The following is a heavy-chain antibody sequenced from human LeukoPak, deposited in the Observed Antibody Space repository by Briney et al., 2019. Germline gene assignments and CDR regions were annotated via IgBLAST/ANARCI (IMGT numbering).Heavy chain of an antibody. J-gene: IGHJ3*02. CDR1: GFTFSSYA. CDR2: ISGSGGGT. D-gene: IGHD3-10*01. CDR3: AKRVDGSGSPSVGAFDI. V-gene: IGHV3-23*01. Sequence: GGPLRLSCAASGFTFSSYAMSWVRQAPGKGLEWVSAISGSGGGTYYADSVKGRFTISRDHSKNTLYLQMNSLRAEDTAVYYSAKRVDGSGSPSVGAFDIWGQGTMVTVSS.